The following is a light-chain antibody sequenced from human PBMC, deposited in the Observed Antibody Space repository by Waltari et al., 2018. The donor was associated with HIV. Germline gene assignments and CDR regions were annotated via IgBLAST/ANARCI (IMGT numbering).Light chain of an antibody. CDR1: SDSVSTSYY. CDR3: VLYVRSGIWV. J-gene: IGLJ3*02. V-gene: IGLV8-61*01. CDR2: STN. Sequence: QTVVTQEPSFSVSPGGTVTLTCGLSSDSVSTSYYPSWYQQTPGQAPRTLIYSTNTRSSGVPDRFSGSILGNKAALTITGAQADDESIYYCVLYVRSGIWVFGGGTKLTVL.